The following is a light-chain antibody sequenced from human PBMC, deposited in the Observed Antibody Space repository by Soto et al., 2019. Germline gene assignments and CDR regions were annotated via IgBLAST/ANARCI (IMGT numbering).Light chain of an antibody. J-gene: IGLJ2*01. CDR1: SSNIGGNI. CDR3: AAWDDGLNGVV. CDR2: GND. Sequence: QSVLTQPPSASGTPGQTVTISCSGSSSNIGGNIVNWYQQLPGTAPKLLIFGNDQRPSWVPDRFSGSKSGTSASLAISGLQSEDEANYYCAAWDDGLNGVVFGGGTKLTVL. V-gene: IGLV1-44*01.